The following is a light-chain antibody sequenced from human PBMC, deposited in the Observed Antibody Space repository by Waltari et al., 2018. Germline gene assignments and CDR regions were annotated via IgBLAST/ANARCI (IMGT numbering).Light chain of an antibody. V-gene: IGLV3-25*03. Sequence: SYELTQPPSVSVSPGQTARITCPGDALPNQYAYWYQQKPGQAPVAVIYKDSERPPGILGRCSGATTGTTVTLAISGVQAEDEADYYCQSTDSSGTSVVFGGGTKLTVL. CDR3: QSTDSSGTSVV. CDR1: ALPNQY. CDR2: KDS. J-gene: IGLJ2*01.